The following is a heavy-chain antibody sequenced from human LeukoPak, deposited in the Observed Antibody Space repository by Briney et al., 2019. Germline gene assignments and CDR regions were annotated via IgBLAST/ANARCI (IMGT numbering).Heavy chain of an antibody. J-gene: IGHJ4*02. Sequence: ASVKVSCKAYGGTFSSYAISWVRQAPGQGLEWMGRIIPILGIANYAQKFQGRVTITADKSTSTAYMELSSLRSEDTAVYYCAREVDDSSGYYFSLYYFDYWGQGTLVTVSS. D-gene: IGHD3-22*01. V-gene: IGHV1-69*04. CDR3: AREVDDSSGYYFSLYYFDY. CDR1: GGTFSSYA. CDR2: IIPILGIA.